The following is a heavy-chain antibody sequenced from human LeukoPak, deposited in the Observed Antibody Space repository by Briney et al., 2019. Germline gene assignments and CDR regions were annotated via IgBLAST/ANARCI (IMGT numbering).Heavy chain of an antibody. CDR2: ISYDGSNK. Sequence: GRSLRLSCAASGFTFRSYGMHWVRQAPGQGLEWVAVISYDGSNKYYADSVKGRFTISRDNSKNTLYLQMNSLRAEDTAVYYCAKDYCGGDCYPDYWGQGTLVTVSS. CDR3: AKDYCGGDCYPDY. D-gene: IGHD2-21*02. CDR1: GFTFRSYG. V-gene: IGHV3-30*18. J-gene: IGHJ4*02.